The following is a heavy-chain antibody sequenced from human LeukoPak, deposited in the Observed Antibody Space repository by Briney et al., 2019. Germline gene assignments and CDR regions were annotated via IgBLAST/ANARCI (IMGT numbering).Heavy chain of an antibody. Sequence: ASVKVSCKASGYTFTGYYMHWVRQAPGQGLEWMGWISAYNGNTNYAQKLQGRVTMTTDTSTSTAYMELRSLRSDDTAVYYCATMYGDSPLLWLDYWGQGTLVTVSS. CDR2: ISAYNGNT. V-gene: IGHV1-18*04. CDR3: ATMYGDSPLLWLDY. J-gene: IGHJ4*02. CDR1: GYTFTGYY. D-gene: IGHD4-17*01.